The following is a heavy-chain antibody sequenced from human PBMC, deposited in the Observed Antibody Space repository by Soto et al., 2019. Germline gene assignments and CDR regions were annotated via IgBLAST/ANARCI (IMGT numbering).Heavy chain of an antibody. J-gene: IGHJ6*02. CDR2: IYYSGST. D-gene: IGHD3-10*01. CDR1: GGSISSGGYY. CDR3: ARVFGAVHGGGMDV. V-gene: IGHV4-31*01. Sequence: SETLSLTCTVSGGSISSGGYYWSWIRQHPGKGLEWIGYIYYSGSTYYNPSLQSPVTISVDTSKNQFSLKLSSVTAADTAVYYWARVFGAVHGGGMDVWGQGTTVTVSS.